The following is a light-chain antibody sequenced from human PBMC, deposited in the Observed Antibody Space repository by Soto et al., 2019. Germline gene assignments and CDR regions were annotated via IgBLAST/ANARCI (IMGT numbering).Light chain of an antibody. CDR1: QSVSSN. J-gene: IGKJ4*01. Sequence: EIVMTQSAATLSVSPGARATLSCRASQSVSSNIAWYQHKPGQAPRLLIYGASIRAAGIPARFSGSGSGTEFTLTISSLESEEFAVYYCQQYNNWPPLTFGGGTKVDIQ. CDR3: QQYNNWPPLT. V-gene: IGKV3-15*01. CDR2: GAS.